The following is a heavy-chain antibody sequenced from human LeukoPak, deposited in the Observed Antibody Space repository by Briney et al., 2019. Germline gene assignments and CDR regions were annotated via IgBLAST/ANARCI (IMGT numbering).Heavy chain of an antibody. V-gene: IGHV4-59*01. Sequence: PSETLSLTCTVSGGSISSYYWSWIRQPPGKGLEWIGYIYYSGSTNYNPSLKSQVTISVDTPKNQFSLKLSSVTAADTAVCYCARDVAATDYGGQGTLVTVSS. D-gene: IGHD2-15*01. CDR3: ARDVAATDY. CDR1: GGSISSYY. J-gene: IGHJ4*02. CDR2: IYYSGST.